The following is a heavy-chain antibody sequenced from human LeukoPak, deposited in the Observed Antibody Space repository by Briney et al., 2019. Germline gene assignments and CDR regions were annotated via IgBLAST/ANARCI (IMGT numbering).Heavy chain of an antibody. CDR2: ISGGST. D-gene: IGHD6-13*01. Sequence: GGSLRLSCAASGFTVSSNEMSWVRQAPGKGLEWVSSISGGSTYYADSRKGRFTISRDNSKNTLYLQMNSLRAEDTAVYYCAKWVAAAVSWFDPWGQGTLVTVSS. CDR3: AKWVAAAVSWFDP. CDR1: GFTVSSNE. J-gene: IGHJ5*02. V-gene: IGHV3-38-3*01.